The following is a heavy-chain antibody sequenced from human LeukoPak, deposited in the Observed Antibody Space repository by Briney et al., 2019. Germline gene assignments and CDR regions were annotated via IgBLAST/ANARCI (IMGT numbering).Heavy chain of an antibody. CDR3: ARGIRYYDYVWGSYRSNTYYFDY. Sequence: PSETLSLTCTVSGGSIRSSYYYWGWIRQPPGKGLEWIGSIYDSGSTYYNPSLKSRVTISVDTSKNQFSLKLSSVTAADTAVYYCARGIRYYDYVWGSYRSNTYYFDYWGQGTLVTVSS. J-gene: IGHJ4*02. CDR2: IYDSGST. V-gene: IGHV4-39*07. CDR1: GGSIRSSYYY. D-gene: IGHD3-16*02.